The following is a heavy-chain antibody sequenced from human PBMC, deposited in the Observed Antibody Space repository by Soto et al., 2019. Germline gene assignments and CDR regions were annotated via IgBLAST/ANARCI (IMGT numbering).Heavy chain of an antibody. CDR1: GFTFSSYS. J-gene: IGHJ4*02. V-gene: IGHV3-21*01. CDR2: ISSSSSYI. CDR3: ARVSIVVVVAAALDY. D-gene: IGHD2-15*01. Sequence: GGSLRLSCAASGFTFSSYSMNWGRQAPGKGLEWVSSISSSSSYIYYADSVKGRFTISRDNAKNSLYLQMNSLRAEDTAVYYCARVSIVVVVAAALDYWGQGTLVTVSS.